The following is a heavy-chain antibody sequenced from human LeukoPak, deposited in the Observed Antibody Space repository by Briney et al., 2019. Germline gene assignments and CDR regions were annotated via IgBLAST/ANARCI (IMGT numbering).Heavy chain of an antibody. Sequence: SETLSFTRSASSGSMSSYYWSWIRQPPGKGLEWIGYIYYTGVNNYRPFLKRRLTISLDTAMKQFSLNLRSVTAADTAMYYCARGGRCYPLDYWGQGTVETVSS. CDR1: SGSMSSYY. D-gene: IGHD3-16*02. CDR2: IYYTGVN. V-gene: IGHV4-59*01. J-gene: IGHJ4*02. CDR3: ARGGRCYPLDY.